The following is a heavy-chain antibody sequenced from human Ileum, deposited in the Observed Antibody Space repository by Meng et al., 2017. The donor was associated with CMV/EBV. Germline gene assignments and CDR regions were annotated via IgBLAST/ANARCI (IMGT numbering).Heavy chain of an antibody. CDR1: GYTFTGYY. Sequence: KASGYTFTGYYMHWVRQAPGQGLEWMGWINPNNGGTDSAQKFQGRVTMTRDTSISTAYMELSRLRSDDTAVYYCARDGAAGIRNWFDPWGQGTLVTVSS. D-gene: IGHD6-13*01. CDR3: ARDGAAGIRNWFDP. J-gene: IGHJ5*02. V-gene: IGHV1-2*02. CDR2: INPNNGGT.